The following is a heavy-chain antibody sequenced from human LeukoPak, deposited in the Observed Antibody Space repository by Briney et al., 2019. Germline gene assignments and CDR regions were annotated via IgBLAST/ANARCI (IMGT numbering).Heavy chain of an antibody. V-gene: IGHV3-13*01. Sequence: PGGSLRLSCAASGFTFSNYDMHWVRQAAGKGLEWVSGIGTAGDTYYPASVKGRFTISRENAKSSLYLQINSLRAGDTAVYYCASSPAYSSSWYAIDNWGQGTLVTVSS. CDR1: GFTFSNYD. CDR3: ASSPAYSSSWYAIDN. J-gene: IGHJ4*02. CDR2: IGTAGDT. D-gene: IGHD6-13*01.